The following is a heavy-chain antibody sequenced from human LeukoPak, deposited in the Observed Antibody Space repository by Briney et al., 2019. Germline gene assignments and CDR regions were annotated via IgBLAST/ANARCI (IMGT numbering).Heavy chain of an antibody. D-gene: IGHD3-22*01. CDR3: AGHYYDSSGYSY. Sequence: GGSLRLSCAASGFTFSSYAMHWVRQAPGKGLEWVAVISYDGSNKYYADSVKGRFTISRDNSKNTLYLQMNNLRAEDTAVYYCAGHYYDSSGYSYWGQGTLVTVSS. CDR1: GFTFSSYA. CDR2: ISYDGSNK. V-gene: IGHV3-30-3*01. J-gene: IGHJ4*02.